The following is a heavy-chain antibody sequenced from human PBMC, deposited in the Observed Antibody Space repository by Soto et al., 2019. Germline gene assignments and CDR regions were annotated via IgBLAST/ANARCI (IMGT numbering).Heavy chain of an antibody. CDR3: ARERSSSSGWGITTMDV. CDR2: IYYSGST. V-gene: IGHV4-59*01. D-gene: IGHD6-13*01. Sequence: SETLSLTCTVSGCSISSYCWSWIRQPPGKGLEWIGYIYYSGSTNYNPSPKSRVTISVDTSKNQFSLKLSSVTAADTAVYYCARERSSSSGWGITTMDVWGQGTTVT. CDR1: GCSISSYC. J-gene: IGHJ6*02.